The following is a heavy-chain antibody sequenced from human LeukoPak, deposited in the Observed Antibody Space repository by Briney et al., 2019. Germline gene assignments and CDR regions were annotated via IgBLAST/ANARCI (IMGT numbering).Heavy chain of an antibody. CDR3: ATTPRGGSYYFDY. V-gene: IGHV1-24*01. J-gene: IGHJ4*02. D-gene: IGHD1-26*01. CDR1: GYTLTELS. CDR2: FDPEDGET. Sequence: ASVKVSCKVSGYTLTELSMHWVRQAPGKGREGMGGFDPEDGETIYAQKFQGRVTMTEHTSTDTAYMELSSLRSEDTAVYYCATTPRGGSYYFDYWGQGTLVTVSS.